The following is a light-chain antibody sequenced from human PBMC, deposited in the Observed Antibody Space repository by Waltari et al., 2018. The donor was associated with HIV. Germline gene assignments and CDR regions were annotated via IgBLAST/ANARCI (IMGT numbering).Light chain of an antibody. J-gene: IGLJ2*01. CDR3: QSYDRSLSGYVV. Sequence: QSLLTQPPSVSGAPGPRVTISCTGRSSNIGAGFDVHWYQQLPGTVPKLLIYGNSNRPSGVPHRFSGSKSGTSASLAITGLQAEDEADYYCQSYDRSLSGYVVFGGGTKLTVL. CDR1: SSNIGAGFD. CDR2: GNS. V-gene: IGLV1-40*01.